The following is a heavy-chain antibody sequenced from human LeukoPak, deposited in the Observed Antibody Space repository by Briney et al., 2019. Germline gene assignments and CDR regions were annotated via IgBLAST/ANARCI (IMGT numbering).Heavy chain of an antibody. CDR2: IYYTGST. CDR3: VRERDCNAGGCFEDY. CDR1: GGSITINNYY. Sequence: KTSETLSLTCTVSGGSITINNYYWGWIRQSPGKGLEWIGSIYYTGSTYYNPSLKSRITVSVDTSKNQFSLELSSVTAADTAVYYCVRERDCNAGGCFEDYWGQGAQVTVSS. J-gene: IGHJ4*02. V-gene: IGHV4-39*02. D-gene: IGHD2-15*01.